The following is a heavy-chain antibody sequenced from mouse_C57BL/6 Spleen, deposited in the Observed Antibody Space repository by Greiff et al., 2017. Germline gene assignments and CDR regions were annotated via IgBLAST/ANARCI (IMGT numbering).Heavy chain of an antibody. CDR2: IDPETGGT. CDR1: GYTFTDYE. V-gene: IGHV1-15*01. CDR3: TREGYGIGLYYAMDY. D-gene: IGHD1-1*01. Sequence: VQLQQSGAELVRPGASVTLSCKASGYTFTDYEMHWVKQTPVHGLEWIGAIDPETGGTAYNQKFKGKAILTADKSSSTAYMELRSLTSEDSAVYYCTREGYGIGLYYAMDYWGQGTSVTVSS. J-gene: IGHJ4*01.